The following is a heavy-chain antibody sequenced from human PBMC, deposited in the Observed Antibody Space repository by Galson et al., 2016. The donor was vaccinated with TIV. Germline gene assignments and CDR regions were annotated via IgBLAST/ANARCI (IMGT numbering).Heavy chain of an antibody. V-gene: IGHV5-51*01. CDR1: GYSFTTYW. J-gene: IGHJ4*02. CDR2: IYPGDSDT. Sequence: QSGAEVKKPGESLKISCKGSGYSFTTYWIDWVRQMPGKGLEWMGIIYPGDSDTRYSPSFRGQVTISADKSISTAYLQWSSLRAEDTAIYYCAKVRLFDGDYRDFWGQGTLVIVSS. D-gene: IGHD4-17*01. CDR3: AKVRLFDGDYRDF.